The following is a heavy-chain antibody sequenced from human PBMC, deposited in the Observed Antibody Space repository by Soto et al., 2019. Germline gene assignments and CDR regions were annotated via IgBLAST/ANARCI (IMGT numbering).Heavy chain of an antibody. J-gene: IGHJ6*02. D-gene: IGHD3-10*01. CDR2: IIPILGIA. V-gene: IGHV1-69*02. CDR3: ASLMSSGYYDGMDV. CDR1: GGTFSSYT. Sequence: QVQLVQSGAEVKKPGSSVKVSCKASGGTFSSYTISWVRQAPGQGLEWMGRIIPILGIANYAQKLKGRVTITADKSTSTAYMELSSLRSEDTAVYYCASLMSSGYYDGMDVWGQGTTVTVSS.